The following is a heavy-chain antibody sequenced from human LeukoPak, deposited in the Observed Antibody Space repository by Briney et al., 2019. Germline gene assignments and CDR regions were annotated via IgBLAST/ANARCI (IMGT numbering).Heavy chain of an antibody. CDR1: GFTFSTYA. Sequence: GGSLRLSCAASGFTFSTYAMSWVRQAAGRGLEWVSRISGSGGGTYYADSVKGRFTISRDNSKNTLYLQLNSLRVEDTAVYYCARGHVDSNYVGDYWGQGTLVTVSS. J-gene: IGHJ4*02. D-gene: IGHD4-11*01. V-gene: IGHV3-23*01. CDR3: ARGHVDSNYVGDY. CDR2: ISGSGGGT.